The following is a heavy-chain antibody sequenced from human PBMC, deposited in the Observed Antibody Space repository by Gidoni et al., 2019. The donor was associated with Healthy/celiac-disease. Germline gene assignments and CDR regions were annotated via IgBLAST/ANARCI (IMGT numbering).Heavy chain of an antibody. Sequence: QVQLVESGGGVVQPGRSLRLSCAASGFTFSSYGMHWVRQAPGKGLEWVAVIWYDGSNKYYADSVKGRFTISRDNSKNTLYLQTNSLRAEDTAVYYCARDQTMVRGSTYYYYGMDVWGQGTTVTVSS. CDR3: ARDQTMVRGSTYYYYGMDV. CDR1: GFTFSSYG. J-gene: IGHJ6*02. D-gene: IGHD3-10*01. CDR2: IWYDGSNK. V-gene: IGHV3-33*01.